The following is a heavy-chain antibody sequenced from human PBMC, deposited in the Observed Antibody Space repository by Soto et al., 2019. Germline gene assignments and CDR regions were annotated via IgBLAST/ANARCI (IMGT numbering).Heavy chain of an antibody. V-gene: IGHV4-39*01. CDR2: IYYSGST. J-gene: IGHJ4*02. CDR3: ARHGTYDSSGYYYSDFDY. Sequence: SETLSLTCSVSGGSISSSSYYWGWIRQPPGKGLEWIGSIYYSGSTYYNPSLKSRVTISVDTSKNQFSLKLSSVTAADTAVYYCARHGTYDSSGYYYSDFDYWGQGTLVTVSS. CDR1: GGSISSSSYY. D-gene: IGHD3-22*01.